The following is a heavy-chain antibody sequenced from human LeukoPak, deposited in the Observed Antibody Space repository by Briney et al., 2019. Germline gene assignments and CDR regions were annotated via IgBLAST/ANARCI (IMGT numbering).Heavy chain of an antibody. CDR3: ARFGYCSGGSCYLSHWFDP. Sequence: SETLSLACTVSGGSISSYYWSWIRQPPGKGLEWIGYIYYSGSTNYNPSLKSRVTISVDTSKNQFSLKLSSATAADTAVYYCARFGYCSGGSCYLSHWFDPWGQGTLVTVSS. D-gene: IGHD2-15*01. V-gene: IGHV4-59*01. J-gene: IGHJ5*02. CDR1: GGSISSYY. CDR2: IYYSGST.